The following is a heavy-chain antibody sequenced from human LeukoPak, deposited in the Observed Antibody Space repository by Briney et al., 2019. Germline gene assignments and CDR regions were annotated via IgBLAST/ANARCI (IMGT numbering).Heavy chain of an antibody. Sequence: GGPLRLSCAASGFTFSSYAMSWVRQAPGKGLEWVSAISGSGGSTYYADSVKGRFTISRDNSKNTLYLQMNSLGAEDTAVYYCAKDRTAARPYYFDYWGQGTLVTVSS. CDR2: ISGSGGST. J-gene: IGHJ4*02. D-gene: IGHD6-6*01. V-gene: IGHV3-23*01. CDR1: GFTFSSYA. CDR3: AKDRTAARPYYFDY.